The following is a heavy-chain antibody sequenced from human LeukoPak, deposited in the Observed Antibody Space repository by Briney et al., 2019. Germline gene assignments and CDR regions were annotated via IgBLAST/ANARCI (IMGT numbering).Heavy chain of an antibody. Sequence: PSENLSLTCAASGVPFSNYYWSWVRQSPSQGLEWIGEINHSGYTNYNPSLKSRVTMSIDTSKNQFSLKLTSVTAADAGVYYCTRAVAGHPDWGQGTLVTVSS. D-gene: IGHD6-19*01. J-gene: IGHJ4*02. CDR1: GVPFSNYY. V-gene: IGHV4-34*01. CDR3: TRAVAGHPD. CDR2: INHSGYT.